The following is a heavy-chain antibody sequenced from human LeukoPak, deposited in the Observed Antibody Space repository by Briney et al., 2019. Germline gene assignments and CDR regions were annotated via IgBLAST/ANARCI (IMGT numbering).Heavy chain of an antibody. Sequence: GGSLRLSCAASGFTFSSYWMSWVRQAPGKGLEWVANIKQDGSEKYYVDSVKGRFTISRDNARNSLYLQINILRVEDTAVYYCARVRQWSGEYYFDYWGQGTLVTVSS. CDR3: ARVRQWSGEYYFDY. J-gene: IGHJ4*02. CDR2: IKQDGSEK. CDR1: GFTFSSYW. D-gene: IGHD2-15*01. V-gene: IGHV3-7*01.